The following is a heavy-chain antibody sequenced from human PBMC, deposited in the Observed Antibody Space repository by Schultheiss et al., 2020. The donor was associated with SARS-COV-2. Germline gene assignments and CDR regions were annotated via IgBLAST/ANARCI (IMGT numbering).Heavy chain of an antibody. CDR2: INHSGST. J-gene: IGHJ2*01. D-gene: IGHD3-3*01. CDR3: ARDSRRWRFFDL. Sequence: SETLSLTCAVYGGSFSGYYWSWIRQPPGKGLEWIGEINHSGSTNYNPSLKSRVTISVDTSRNQFSLKVNSATAADTAVYYCARDSRRWRFFDLWGRGTLVTVSS. CDR1: GGSFSGYY. V-gene: IGHV4-34*01.